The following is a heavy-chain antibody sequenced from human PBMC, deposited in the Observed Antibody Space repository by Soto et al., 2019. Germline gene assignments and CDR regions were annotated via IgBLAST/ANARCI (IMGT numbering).Heavy chain of an antibody. CDR3: ARVLGGFYYYGMDV. D-gene: IGHD3-16*01. V-gene: IGHV4-30-4*01. J-gene: IGHJ6*02. CDR1: GGSISSGDYY. CDR2: IYYSGST. Sequence: SETLSLTCTVSGGSISSGDYYWSWIRQPPGKGLEWIGYIYYSGSTYYNPSLKSRVTISVDTSKNQFSLKLSSVTAADTAVYYCARVLGGFYYYGMDVWGQGTTGTVSS.